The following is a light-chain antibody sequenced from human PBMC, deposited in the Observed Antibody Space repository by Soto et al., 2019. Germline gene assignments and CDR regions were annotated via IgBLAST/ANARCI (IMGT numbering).Light chain of an antibody. CDR1: QSVSTIY. CDR2: GTS. V-gene: IGKV3-20*01. CDR3: QQYGSTTFT. Sequence: TQLTQYPATLSLSPGERATLSCRASQSVSTIYFGWYQQKPGQAPRLLIYGTSNRAHGIPDRFSGSGSGTDFTLTISRLEPEDFAVYYCQQYGSTTFTLAQGTLL. J-gene: IGKJ5*01.